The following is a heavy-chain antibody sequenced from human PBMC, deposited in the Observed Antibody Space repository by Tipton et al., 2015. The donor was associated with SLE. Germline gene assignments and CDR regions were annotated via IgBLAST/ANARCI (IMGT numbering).Heavy chain of an antibody. V-gene: IGHV4-59*01. D-gene: IGHD7-27*01. CDR1: GGSISSYY. CDR3: ARDRTGDLDY. Sequence: TLSLTCTVSGGSISSYYWSWIRQPPGKGLEWIGYIYNSGNTNYNPSLKSRATISVDTSKNQFSLKLKSVTAADTAVYYCARDRTGDLDYWGQGTLVTVSS. CDR2: IYNSGNT. J-gene: IGHJ4*02.